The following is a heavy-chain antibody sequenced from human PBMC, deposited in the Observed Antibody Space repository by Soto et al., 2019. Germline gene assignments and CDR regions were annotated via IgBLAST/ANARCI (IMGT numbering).Heavy chain of an antibody. CDR3: ARDRDDYGSGNYYNRIDF. J-gene: IGHJ4*02. V-gene: IGHV1-69*13. CDR1: GGIFSTYG. Sequence: SVKVSCKASGGIFSTYGISWLRQAPGQGLEWMGGMIPLFGTPNYAQRFQGRVTITADESTSTAYMELSRLRSEDTAVYYCARDRDDYGSGNYYNRIDFWGQGTLHIVS. D-gene: IGHD3-10*01. CDR2: MIPLFGTP.